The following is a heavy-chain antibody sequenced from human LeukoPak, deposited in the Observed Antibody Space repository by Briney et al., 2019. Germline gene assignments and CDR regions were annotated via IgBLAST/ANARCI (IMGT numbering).Heavy chain of an antibody. CDR2: ISGSGGST. CDR3: AKDRARLAARPIDY. D-gene: IGHD6-6*01. J-gene: IGHJ4*02. V-gene: IGHV3-23*01. CDR1: GFTFSTYS. Sequence: PGGSLRLSCAASGFTFSTYSMNWVRQAPGKGLEWVSAISGSGGSTYYADSVKGRFTISRDNSKNTLYLQMNSLRAEDTAVYYCAKDRARLAARPIDYWGQGTLVTVSS.